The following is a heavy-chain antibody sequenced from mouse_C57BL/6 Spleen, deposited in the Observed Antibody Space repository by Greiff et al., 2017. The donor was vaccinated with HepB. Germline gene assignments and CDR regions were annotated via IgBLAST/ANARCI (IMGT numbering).Heavy chain of an antibody. CDR3: AREGYYYGYFDY. CDR2: INPSNGGT. J-gene: IGHJ2*01. Sequence: QVQLQQPGTELVKPGASVKLSCKASGYTFTSYWMHWVKQRPGQGLEWIGNINPSNGGTNYNEKFKSKATLTVDKSSSTAYMQLSSLTSEDAAVYYCAREGYYYGYFDYWGQGTTLTVSS. D-gene: IGHD1-1*01. CDR1: GYTFTSYW. V-gene: IGHV1-53*01.